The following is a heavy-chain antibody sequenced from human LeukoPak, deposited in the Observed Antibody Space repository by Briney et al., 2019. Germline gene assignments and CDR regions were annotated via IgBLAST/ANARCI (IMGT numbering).Heavy chain of an antibody. J-gene: IGHJ4*02. CDR1: GFIFSDYA. Sequence: GGSLRLSCAASGFIFSDYAMTWVRQTPGKGLEWVSSISGSGGRTYYADSVKGRFTVSRDNSKNTLYLQMNSLRAEDTAVYYCAKHMITFGGVIVMGAFDIWGQGTLVTVSS. CDR2: ISGSGGRT. V-gene: IGHV3-23*01. D-gene: IGHD3-16*02. CDR3: AKHMITFGGVIVMGAFDI.